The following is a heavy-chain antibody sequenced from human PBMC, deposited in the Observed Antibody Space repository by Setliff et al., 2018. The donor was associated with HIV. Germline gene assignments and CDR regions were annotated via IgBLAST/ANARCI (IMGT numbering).Heavy chain of an antibody. D-gene: IGHD5-18*01. CDR1: GGTFSSYA. J-gene: IGHJ4*02. V-gene: IGHV1-3*01. CDR3: ARSLREYSYGSPDY. CDR2: INAGTGNT. Sequence: GASVKVSCKASGGTFSSYAISWVRQAPGQGLEWMGWINAGTGNTKYSQKFQDRVTISRDIHANTAYMELSSLRSEDTAIYYCARSLREYSYGSPDYWGPGTLVTVSS.